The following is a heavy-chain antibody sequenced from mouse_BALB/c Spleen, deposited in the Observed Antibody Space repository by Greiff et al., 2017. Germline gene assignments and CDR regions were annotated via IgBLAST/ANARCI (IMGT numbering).Heavy chain of an antibody. V-gene: IGHV14-4*02. CDR1: GFNIKDYY. Sequence: DVKLQESGAELVRSGASVKLSCTASGFNIKDYYMHWVKQRPEQGLEWIGWIDPENGDTEYAPKFQGKATMTADTSSNTAYLQLSSLTSEDTAVYYCNALPYYFDYWGQGTTLTVSS. CDR2: IDPENGDT. J-gene: IGHJ2*01. CDR3: NALPYYFDY.